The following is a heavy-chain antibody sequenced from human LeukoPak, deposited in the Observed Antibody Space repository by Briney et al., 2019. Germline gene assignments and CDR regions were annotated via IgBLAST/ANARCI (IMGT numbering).Heavy chain of an antibody. Sequence: ASVTVSCKASGYTFTSYYMHWVRQAPGQGLEWMGIINPSGGSTSYAQKFQGRVTMTRDTSTSTVYMELSSLRSEDTAVYYCARGSPYYDSSGGLDYWGQGTLVTVSS. J-gene: IGHJ4*02. CDR2: INPSGGST. CDR3: ARGSPYYDSSGGLDY. V-gene: IGHV1-46*01. CDR1: GYTFTSYY. D-gene: IGHD3-22*01.